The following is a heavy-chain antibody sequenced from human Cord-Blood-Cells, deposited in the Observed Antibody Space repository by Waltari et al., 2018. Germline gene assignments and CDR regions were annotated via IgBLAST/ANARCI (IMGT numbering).Heavy chain of an antibody. V-gene: IGHV4-39*01. D-gene: IGHD3-10*01. CDR2: IYYSGST. CDR3: ARHWVWFGELLYFDY. Sequence: QLQLQESGPGLVKPSETLSLPCTVSGGSISSSSYYWGWIRQPPGKGLEWIGSIYYSGSTYYNPSLKSRVTISVDTSKNQFSLKLSSVTAADTAVYYCARHWVWFGELLYFDYWGQGTLVTVSS. J-gene: IGHJ4*02. CDR1: GGSISSSSYY.